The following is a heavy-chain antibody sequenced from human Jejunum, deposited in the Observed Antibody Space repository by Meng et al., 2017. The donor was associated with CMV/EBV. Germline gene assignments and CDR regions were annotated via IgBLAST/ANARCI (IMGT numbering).Heavy chain of an antibody. CDR1: TFNNYA. V-gene: IGHV3-30*02. D-gene: IGHD1-26*01. J-gene: IGHJ3*02. CDR2: IRYDGNYK. CDR3: AKESGSFQSYPSDAFDI. Sequence: TFNNYAMHWVRQAPGKGLEWVAFIRYDGNYKYYADSVKGRFTISRDNSQNTLFLQMNSLRPEDTAVFYCAKESGSFQSYPSDAFDIWGQGTKVTVSS.